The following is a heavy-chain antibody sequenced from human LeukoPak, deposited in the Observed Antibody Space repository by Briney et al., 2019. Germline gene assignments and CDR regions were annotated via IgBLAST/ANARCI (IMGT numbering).Heavy chain of an antibody. D-gene: IGHD2-8*02. CDR1: GFTFSSYS. V-gene: IGHV3-30*18. CDR2: ISYDGSNK. Sequence: GGSLRLSCAASGFTFSSYSMNWVRQAPGKGLEWVAVISYDGSNKYYADSVKGRFTISRDNSKNTLYLQMNSLRAEDTAVYYCAKDATVVYYFDYWGQGTLVTVSS. J-gene: IGHJ4*02. CDR3: AKDATVVYYFDY.